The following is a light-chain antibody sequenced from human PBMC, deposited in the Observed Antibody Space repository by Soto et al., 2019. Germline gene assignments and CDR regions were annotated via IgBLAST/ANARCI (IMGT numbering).Light chain of an antibody. CDR1: SSDVGGYNY. Sequence: QSVLTQPASVSGSTGQSMTISCTGTSSDVGGYNYVSWYQQHPGKAPKLMIYDVSNRASGVSNRFSGSKSGNTASLTISGLQAEDEADYYCSSYTSSSTLYVFGTGTKVTVL. J-gene: IGLJ1*01. CDR3: SSYTSSSTLYV. V-gene: IGLV2-14*01. CDR2: DVS.